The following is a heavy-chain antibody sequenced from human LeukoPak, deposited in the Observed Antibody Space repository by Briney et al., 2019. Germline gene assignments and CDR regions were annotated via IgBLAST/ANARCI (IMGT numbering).Heavy chain of an antibody. Sequence: SGGSLRLSCAASGFTFSTYGMHWVRQAPGKGLEWVAFIRKDGSNKYYVDSVKGRFTISRDNSKNTLYLQMNSLRAEDTAVYYCARDKIEGPTKLDYWGQGILVTVSS. CDR3: ARDKIEGPTKLDY. J-gene: IGHJ4*02. D-gene: IGHD1-1*01. V-gene: IGHV3-30*02. CDR1: GFTFSTYG. CDR2: IRKDGSNK.